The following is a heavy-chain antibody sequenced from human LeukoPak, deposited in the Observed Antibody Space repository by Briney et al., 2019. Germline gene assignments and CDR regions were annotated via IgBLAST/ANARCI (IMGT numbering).Heavy chain of an antibody. CDR1: GDSVSSNSVA. CDR2: TYYTSKWNN. Sequence: SQTLSLTCAISGDSVSSNSVAWNRFRQSPSRGLEWLGRTYYTSKWNNDYAVSVQSRIAVNPDTSKNQFSLHLNSVTPDDTAVYYCARQSYRRFDPWGQGTLVTVSS. CDR3: ARQSYRRFDP. V-gene: IGHV6-1*01. J-gene: IGHJ5*02.